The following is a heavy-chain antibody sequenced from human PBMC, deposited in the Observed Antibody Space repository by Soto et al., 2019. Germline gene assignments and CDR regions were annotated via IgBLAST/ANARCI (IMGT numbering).Heavy chain of an antibody. CDR1: GFTFSNYG. D-gene: IGHD1-26*01. CDR3: ASDLVGASDSYGLDV. Sequence: VGSLRLSCAASGFTFSNYGMHWVRQAPGKGLEWVAIIWHDGNNKYYADSVRGRFIISRDNSKNRLYLQMNSLRAEDTAVYYCASDLVGASDSYGLDVWGQGTPVTVSS. CDR2: IWHDGNNK. J-gene: IGHJ6*02. V-gene: IGHV3-33*01.